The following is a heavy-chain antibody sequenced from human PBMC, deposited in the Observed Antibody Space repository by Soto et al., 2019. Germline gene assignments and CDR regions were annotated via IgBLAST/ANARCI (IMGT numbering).Heavy chain of an antibody. D-gene: IGHD6-6*01. CDR3: ARATYSSSYYFDS. J-gene: IGHJ4*02. Sequence: GSLRLSCAASRFTFISFEMNWVRQAPGKGLEWVSKIGSSGSTIWYADSVKGRFTISRDNAKNSLYLQMNSLRGEDTAVYYCARATYSSSYYFDSWGQGTLVTVSS. V-gene: IGHV3-48*03. CDR1: RFTFISFE. CDR2: IGSSGSTI.